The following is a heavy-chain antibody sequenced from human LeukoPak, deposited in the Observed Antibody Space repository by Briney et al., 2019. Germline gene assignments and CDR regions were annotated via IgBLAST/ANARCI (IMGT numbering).Heavy chain of an antibody. D-gene: IGHD6-19*01. CDR1: FGSISSDSHY. Sequence: PSETLSLTCTVSFGSISSDSHYWGWIRQPPGNRLEWIASIYYGGTTQYNPSLKSRATISIDTSNNRFSLRSTSATAADTAVYYCARWSSDWENNYFDPWGQGILVTVSS. V-gene: IGHV4-39*07. J-gene: IGHJ5*02. CDR2: IYYGGTT. CDR3: ARWSSDWENNYFDP.